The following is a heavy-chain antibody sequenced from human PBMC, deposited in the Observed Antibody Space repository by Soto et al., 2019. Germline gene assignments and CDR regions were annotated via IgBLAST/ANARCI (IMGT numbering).Heavy chain of an antibody. D-gene: IGHD2-21*02. CDR1: GGSINVGGYY. CDR3: ARDKTFTAPDY. CDR2: IYYSGNT. V-gene: IGHV4-31*03. Sequence: SETLSLTCTVSGGSINVGGYYWSWIRQHPGKGLEWIGYIYYSGNTYYNPSLRSRVAISIDTSKNQFSLTLTSVTAADTAVYYCARDKTFTAPDYWGQGTLVTVS. J-gene: IGHJ4*02.